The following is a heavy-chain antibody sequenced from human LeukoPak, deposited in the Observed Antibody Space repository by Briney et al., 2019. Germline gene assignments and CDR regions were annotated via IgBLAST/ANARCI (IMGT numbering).Heavy chain of an antibody. CDR3: ARQILRDYGDYPWFDP. CDR1: GGSFSGYY. Sequence: SETLSLTCAVYGGSFSGYYWSWIRQPPGKGLEWIGEINHSGSTNYNPSLKSRVTISVDTSKNQFSLKLSSVTAADRAVYYCARQILRDYGDYPWFDPWGQGTLVTVSS. J-gene: IGHJ5*02. D-gene: IGHD4-17*01. CDR2: INHSGST. V-gene: IGHV4-34*01.